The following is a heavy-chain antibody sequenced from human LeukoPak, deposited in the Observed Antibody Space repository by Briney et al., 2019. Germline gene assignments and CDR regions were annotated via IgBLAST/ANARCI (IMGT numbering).Heavy chain of an antibody. Sequence: PGGSLRLSCVASGFTLSSYAVSWVRQAPGKGLQWVSSLGISGDYAWYADSVKGRFTISRDNARNSLYLQMNSLRAEDTAVYYCARGASVVAGNDNAFDIWGQGTMVTVSS. D-gene: IGHD6-19*01. CDR2: LGISGDYA. CDR3: ARGASVVAGNDNAFDI. V-gene: IGHV3-21*01. J-gene: IGHJ3*02. CDR1: GFTLSSYA.